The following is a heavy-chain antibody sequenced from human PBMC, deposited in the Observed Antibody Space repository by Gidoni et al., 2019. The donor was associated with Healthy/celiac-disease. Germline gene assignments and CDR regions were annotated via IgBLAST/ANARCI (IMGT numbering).Heavy chain of an antibody. CDR2: ISYDGSNK. CDR3: ARDRSTRAVAGVLTY. Sequence: GGGVVQPGRSLRLSCAASGFTVSSYAMHWVRQAPGKGLEWVAVISYDGSNKYYADSVKGRFTISRDNSKNTLYLQMNSLRAEDTAVYYCARDRSTRAVAGVLTYWGQGTLVTVSS. J-gene: IGHJ4*02. V-gene: IGHV3-30*04. CDR1: GFTVSSYA. D-gene: IGHD6-19*01.